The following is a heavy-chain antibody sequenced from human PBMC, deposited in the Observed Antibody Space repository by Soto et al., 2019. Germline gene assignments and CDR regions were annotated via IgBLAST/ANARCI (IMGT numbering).Heavy chain of an antibody. V-gene: IGHV4-39*01. D-gene: IGHD2-8*01. CDR1: GGSISSSSYY. J-gene: IGHJ4*02. Sequence: SETLSLTCTVSGGSISSSSYYWGWIRQPPGKGLEWIGSIYYSGSTYYNPSLKSRVTISVDTSKNQFSLKLSSVTAADTAVYYCARVNIVLMVYAINYFDYWGQGTLVTVSS. CDR2: IYYSGST. CDR3: ARVNIVLMVYAINYFDY.